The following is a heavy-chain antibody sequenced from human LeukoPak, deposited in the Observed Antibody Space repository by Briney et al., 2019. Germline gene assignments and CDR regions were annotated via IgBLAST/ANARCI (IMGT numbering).Heavy chain of an antibody. CDR1: GYTFNDYY. Sequence: ASVKVSCMASGYTFNDYYIHWVQQAPGKGLEWMGRVDLEDGDTIYAEKFQGRVTITADTSTDTAFMDLSSLTSFDTAVYYCARGSRSFDWLRSYFDFWGQGTLVSVSP. V-gene: IGHV1-69-2*01. CDR3: ARGSRSFDWLRSYFDF. J-gene: IGHJ4*02. CDR2: VDLEDGDT. D-gene: IGHD3-9*01.